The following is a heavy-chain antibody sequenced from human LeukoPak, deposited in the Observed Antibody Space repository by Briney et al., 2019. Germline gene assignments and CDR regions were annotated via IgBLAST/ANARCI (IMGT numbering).Heavy chain of an antibody. CDR2: ISSSSSYI. CDR3: AKDIFTMVRGVVDY. D-gene: IGHD3-10*01. Sequence: GRSLRLSCAASGFTFSSYSMNWVRQAPGKGLEWVSSISSSSSYIYYADSVKGRFTISRDNAKNSLYLQMNSLRAEDTAVYYCAKDIFTMVRGVVDYWGQGTLVTVSS. V-gene: IGHV3-21*01. CDR1: GFTFSSYS. J-gene: IGHJ4*02.